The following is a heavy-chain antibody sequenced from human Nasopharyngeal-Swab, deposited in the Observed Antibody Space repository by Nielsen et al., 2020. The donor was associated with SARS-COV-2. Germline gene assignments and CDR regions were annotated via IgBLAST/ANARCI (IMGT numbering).Heavy chain of an antibody. D-gene: IGHD6-13*01. CDR2: IWYDGSNK. CDR3: ARDRIAAAGDAFDI. CDR1: GFTFSSYG. V-gene: IGHV3-33*01. J-gene: IGHJ3*02. Sequence: GGSLRLSCAASGFTFSSYGMHWVRQAPGKGLEWVAVIWYDGSNKYYADSAKGRFTISRDNSKNTLYLQMNSLRAEDTAVYYCARDRIAAAGDAFDIWGQGTMVTVSS.